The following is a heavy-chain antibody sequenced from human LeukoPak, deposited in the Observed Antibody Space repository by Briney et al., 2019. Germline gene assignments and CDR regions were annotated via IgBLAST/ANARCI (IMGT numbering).Heavy chain of an antibody. D-gene: IGHD3-9*01. Sequence: ASVKVSCKASGGTFSSYAISWVRQAPGQGLEWMGWINPNSGGTNYAQKFQGRVTMTRDTSISTAYMELSRLRSDDTAVYYCARVLRYFDWFDGLTFDYWGQGTLVTVSS. CDR1: GGTFSSYA. CDR2: INPNSGGT. J-gene: IGHJ4*02. V-gene: IGHV1-2*02. CDR3: ARVLRYFDWFDGLTFDY.